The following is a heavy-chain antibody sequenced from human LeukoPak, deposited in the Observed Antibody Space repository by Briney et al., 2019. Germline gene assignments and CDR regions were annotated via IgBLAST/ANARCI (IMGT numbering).Heavy chain of an antibody. CDR2: INPNSGGT. CDR1: GYTFTGYY. V-gene: IGHV1-2*02. D-gene: IGHD3-22*01. Sequence: ASVKVSCKASGYTFTGYYMHWVRQAPGQGLEWMGWINPNSGGTNYAQKFQGRVTMTRDTSISTAYMELSRLRFDDTAVYYCARVTGYMIEDYFDYWGQGTLVTVSS. J-gene: IGHJ4*02. CDR3: ARVTGYMIEDYFDY.